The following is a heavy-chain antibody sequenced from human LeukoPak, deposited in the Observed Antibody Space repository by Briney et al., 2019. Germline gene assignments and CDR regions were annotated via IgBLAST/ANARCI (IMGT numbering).Heavy chain of an antibody. CDR2: ITFDGHNK. CDR3: AKVWSPSGWFWGYFDY. Sequence: GGSLRLSCAASGFTFSTSAMNWVRQAPGRGLEWVAVITFDGHNKFYSDSVKGRFTVSRDNSKNTLYLQMNSLRAEDTAVYYCAKVWSPSGWFWGYFDYWGQGTLVTVSS. CDR1: GFTFSTSA. V-gene: IGHV3-30*18. D-gene: IGHD6-19*01. J-gene: IGHJ4*02.